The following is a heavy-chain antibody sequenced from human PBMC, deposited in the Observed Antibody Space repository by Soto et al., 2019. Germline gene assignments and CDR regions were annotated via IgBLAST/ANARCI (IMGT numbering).Heavy chain of an antibody. V-gene: IGHV4-61*01. CDR3: STYYYDSSGYVDWYFDL. J-gene: IGHJ2*01. CDR1: GGSVSSGSYY. Sequence: QVQLQESGPGLVKPSETLSLTCTVSGGSVSSGSYYWSWIRQPPGKGLEWIGYIYYSGSTNYNPSLKRRVTISVDTSKNQFSLKLSSVTAADTAVYYCSTYYYDSSGYVDWYFDLWGRGTLVTVSS. D-gene: IGHD3-22*01. CDR2: IYYSGST.